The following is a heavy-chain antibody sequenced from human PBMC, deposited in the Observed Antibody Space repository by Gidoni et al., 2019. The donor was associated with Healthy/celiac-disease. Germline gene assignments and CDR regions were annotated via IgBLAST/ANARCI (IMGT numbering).Heavy chain of an antibody. Sequence: QFQLVQSGAEVKKPGASVKVPCNVSGYTLTELSMHWVRQAPGKGLEWMGGFDPEDGETIYAQKFQGRVTMTEDTSTDTAYMELSSLRSEDTAVYYCATPYSGSYSGAFDIWGQGTMVTVSS. CDR1: GYTLTELS. D-gene: IGHD1-26*01. V-gene: IGHV1-24*01. CDR2: FDPEDGET. J-gene: IGHJ3*02. CDR3: ATPYSGSYSGAFDI.